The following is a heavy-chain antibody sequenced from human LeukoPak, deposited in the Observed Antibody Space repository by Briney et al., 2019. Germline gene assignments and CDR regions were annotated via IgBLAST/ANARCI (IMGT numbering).Heavy chain of an antibody. CDR1: GGSISPYY. D-gene: IGHD2-8*01. Sequence: SETLSLTCTVSGGSISPYYWSWVRQPAGKGLEWIGYMSHSGSIDYNPSLKGRLSMSIDTSTNQFSLKLSPVTAADTAVYYCARLRLRLRSNGIPTPCEAVDIWGQGTVVTVSS. CDR2: MSHSGSI. J-gene: IGHJ3*02. V-gene: IGHV4-4*09. CDR3: ARLRLRLRSNGIPTPCEAVDI.